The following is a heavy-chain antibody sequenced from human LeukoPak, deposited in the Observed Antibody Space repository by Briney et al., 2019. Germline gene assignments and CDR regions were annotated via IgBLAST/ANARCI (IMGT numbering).Heavy chain of an antibody. Sequence: KPGGSLRLSCAASGFTFSSYSMNWVRQAPGKGLEWVSSISSSSSYIYYADSVKGRFTISRDNAKNSLYLQMNSLRAEDTAVYYCARDTHRRTYYYDSSGYCYAFDIWGQGTMVTVSS. D-gene: IGHD3-22*01. J-gene: IGHJ3*02. CDR3: ARDTHRRTYYYDSSGYCYAFDI. CDR2: ISSSSSYI. V-gene: IGHV3-21*01. CDR1: GFTFSSYS.